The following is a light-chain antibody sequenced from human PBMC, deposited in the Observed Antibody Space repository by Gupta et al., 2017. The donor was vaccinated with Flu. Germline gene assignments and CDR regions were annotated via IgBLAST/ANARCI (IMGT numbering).Light chain of an antibody. Sequence: GQTASTTCSVDTLRKDYAACYQQKAGQAPVMLIYKDIRRPSGIPERFSGTNSGTSATLTISGPQAEDEAVYFCQAWDTTAAYLVFGGGTRLTVL. CDR3: QAWDTTAAYLV. CDR2: KDI. CDR1: TLRKDY. J-gene: IGLJ3*02. V-gene: IGLV3-1*01.